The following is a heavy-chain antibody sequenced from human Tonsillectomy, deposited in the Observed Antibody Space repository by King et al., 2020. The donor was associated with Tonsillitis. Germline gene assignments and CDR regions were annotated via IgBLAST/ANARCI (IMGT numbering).Heavy chain of an antibody. D-gene: IGHD3-3*01. J-gene: IGHJ4*02. CDR2: IRSNAYGGTT. Sequence: VQLVESGGGLVQPGRSLRLSCTASGFTFGDYAMNWVRQAPGKGLEWVGFIRSNAYGGTTEYAASVKGRFIISRDDSKSIAYLHVNSLKTEDTAVYYCTRGMESGVEGVVPLDYWGQGTLVTVSS. CDR1: GFTFGDYA. V-gene: IGHV3-49*04. CDR3: TRGMESGVEGVVPLDY.